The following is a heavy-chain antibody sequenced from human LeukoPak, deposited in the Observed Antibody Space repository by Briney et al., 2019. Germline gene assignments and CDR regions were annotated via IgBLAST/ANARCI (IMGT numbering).Heavy chain of an antibody. CDR1: GFTFSSYE. CDR3: AKTGDSVIVVVITKGYYFDY. J-gene: IGHJ4*02. CDR2: ISSSGSTI. V-gene: IGHV3-48*03. D-gene: IGHD3-22*01. Sequence: GGSLRLSCAASGFTFSSYEMNWVRQAPGKGLEWVSYISSSGSTIYYADSVKGRFTISRDNSKNTLYLQMNSLRAEDTAVYYCAKTGDSVIVVVITKGYYFDYWGQGTLVTVSS.